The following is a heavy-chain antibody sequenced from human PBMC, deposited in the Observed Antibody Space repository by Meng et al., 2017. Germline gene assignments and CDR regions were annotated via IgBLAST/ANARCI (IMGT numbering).Heavy chain of an antibody. CDR3: TRASVWYSGGY. D-gene: IGHD1-26*01. CDR1: GFSINTNYY. J-gene: IGHJ4*02. Sequence: GSLRLSCTVSGFSINTNYYWGWIRQPPGKGLEWIGNFHHSGTTNYNPPLKSRVTISVDTSKNQFSLKLNSVSAADTAVYYCTRASVWYSGGYWGQGTLVTVSS. CDR2: FHHSGTT. V-gene: IGHV4-38-2*02.